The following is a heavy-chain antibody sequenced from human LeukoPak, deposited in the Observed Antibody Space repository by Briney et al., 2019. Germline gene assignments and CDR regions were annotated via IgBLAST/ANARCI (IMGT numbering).Heavy chain of an antibody. CDR1: GFTFSSYW. CDR3: ARDDYDSSGYYYGRFDY. J-gene: IGHJ4*02. CDR2: INSDGSST. D-gene: IGHD3-22*01. Sequence: GGSLRLSCVASGFTFSSYWMHWVRQAPGKGLVWVSRINSDGSSTTYADSVKGRFTISRDNAKNTLYLQMNSLRAEDTAVYYCARDDYDSSGYYYGRFDYWGQGTLVTVSS. V-gene: IGHV3-74*01.